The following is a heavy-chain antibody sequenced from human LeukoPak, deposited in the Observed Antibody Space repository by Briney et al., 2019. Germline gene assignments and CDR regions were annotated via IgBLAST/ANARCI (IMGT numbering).Heavy chain of an antibody. D-gene: IGHD3-10*01. J-gene: IGHJ4*02. CDR2: IRYDGSNK. V-gene: IGHV3-30*02. CDR3: ARDLHGSDDY. CDR1: GFTFSSYA. Sequence: PGGSLRLSCAASGFTFSSYAMHWVRQAPGKGLEWVTFIRYDGSNKYYADSVKGRFTISRDNSKNTLYLQMNSLRAEDTAVYYCARDLHGSDDYWGQGTLVTVSS.